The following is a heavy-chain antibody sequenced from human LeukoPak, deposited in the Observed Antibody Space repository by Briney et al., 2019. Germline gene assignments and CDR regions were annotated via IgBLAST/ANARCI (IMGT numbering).Heavy chain of an antibody. V-gene: IGHV4-38-2*02. CDR1: GYSISSGYY. Sequence: PSETLSLICSVSGYSISSGYYWGWIRQPPGKGREWIGSIYHSGSTYYNPSLKSRVTISVDTSKNQFSLKLSSVTAADTAVYYCAREVVATVDYWGQGTLVTVSS. CDR3: AREVVATVDY. CDR2: IYHSGST. D-gene: IGHD5-12*01. J-gene: IGHJ4*02.